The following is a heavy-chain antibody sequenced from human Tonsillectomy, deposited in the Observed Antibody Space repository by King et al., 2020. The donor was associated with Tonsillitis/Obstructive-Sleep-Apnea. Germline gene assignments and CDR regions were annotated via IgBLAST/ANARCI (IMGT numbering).Heavy chain of an antibody. CDR1: GGSISSSNW. J-gene: IGHJ4*02. D-gene: IGHD3-10*01. CDR2: IYHSGSP. CDR3: ARAKVQGVIIAYFDY. Sequence: VQLQESGPGLVKPSGTLSLTCAVSGGSISSSNWWSWVRQPPGKGLEWIGEIYHSGSPNYNPSLKRRVTISDDKSKNQFSLKLSSVTAADTAVYYCARAKVQGVIIAYFDYCGQGTLVTVSS. V-gene: IGHV4-4*02.